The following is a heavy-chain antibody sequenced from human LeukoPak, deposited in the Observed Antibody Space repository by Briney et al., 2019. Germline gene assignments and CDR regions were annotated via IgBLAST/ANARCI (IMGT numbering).Heavy chain of an antibody. CDR1: GGTFSSYT. Sequence: GASVKVSCKASGGTFSSYTISWVRQAPGQGLEWMGRIIPILGIANYAQKFQGRVTITADKSTSTAYMELSSLRSEDTAVYYCARDPPNGGGVYFDYWGQGTLVTVSS. D-gene: IGHD3-16*01. J-gene: IGHJ4*02. CDR3: ARDPPNGGGVYFDY. CDR2: IIPILGIA. V-gene: IGHV1-69*04.